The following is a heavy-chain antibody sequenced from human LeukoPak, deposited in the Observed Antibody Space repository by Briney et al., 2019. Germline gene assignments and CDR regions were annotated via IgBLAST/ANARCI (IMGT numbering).Heavy chain of an antibody. CDR2: INPNSGGT. CDR1: GYIFTDYY. Sequence: GASVKVSCKASGYIFTDYYMHWVRQAPGQELGWMGRINPNSGGTNYAQKFQGRVTMTRDTSISTAYMELSRLRSDDTAVYYCARVYCSSTSCYWDYWGQGTLVTVSS. V-gene: IGHV1-2*06. CDR3: ARVYCSSTSCYWDY. J-gene: IGHJ4*02. D-gene: IGHD2-2*01.